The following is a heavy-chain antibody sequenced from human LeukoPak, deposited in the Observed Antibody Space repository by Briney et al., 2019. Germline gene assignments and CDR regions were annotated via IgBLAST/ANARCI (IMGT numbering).Heavy chain of an antibody. CDR1: GFTLSGYV. D-gene: IGHD5-18*01. CDR2: ISGDSHST. CDR3: AYDTEGYINSYFYDGMDV. V-gene: IGHV3-43*02. Sequence: GGSLRLPCAASGFTLSGYVLHWVRQAPGKGLEWVSLISGDSHSTFYADSVKGRFTISRDSSKNSLYLPMNSLRNAETALYYCAYDTEGYINSYFYDGMDVWGQGATVTVSS. J-gene: IGHJ6*02.